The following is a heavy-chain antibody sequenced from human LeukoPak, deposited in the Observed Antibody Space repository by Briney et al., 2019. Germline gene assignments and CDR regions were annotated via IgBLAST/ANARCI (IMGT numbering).Heavy chain of an antibody. D-gene: IGHD3-10*01. CDR3: ARVTNLFRGVYDY. V-gene: IGHV3-64*01. CDR2: ISSNGGST. CDR1: GFTFSSYA. Sequence: GGSLRLSCAASGFTFSSYAMHWVCQAPGKGLEYVSAISSNGGSTYYANSVKGRFTISRDNSKNTLYLQMGSLRAEDMAVYYCARVTNLFRGVYDYWGQGTLVTVSS. J-gene: IGHJ4*02.